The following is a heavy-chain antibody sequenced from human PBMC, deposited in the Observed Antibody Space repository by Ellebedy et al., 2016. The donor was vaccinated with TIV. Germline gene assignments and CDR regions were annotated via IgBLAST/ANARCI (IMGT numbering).Heavy chain of an antibody. CDR2: LNVDGTFT. CDR3: ASYSNYNWFDP. V-gene: IGHV3-74*01. J-gene: IGHJ5*02. D-gene: IGHD4-11*01. Sequence: GESLKISCAASGFTFSNNWMHWVRQAPGKGLVCVSRLNVDGTFTSYADSVKGRFTISRDNAKNTLYLQMNSLRAEDTAVYYCASYSNYNWFDPWGQGTLVTVSS. CDR1: GFTFSNNW.